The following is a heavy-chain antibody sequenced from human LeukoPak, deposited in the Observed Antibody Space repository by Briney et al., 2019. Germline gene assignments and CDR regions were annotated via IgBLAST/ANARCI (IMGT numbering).Heavy chain of an antibody. J-gene: IGHJ4*02. CDR3: ARRGPYFDY. CDR1: GFTFSNNW. CDR2: ISSTSSDI. D-gene: IGHD3-10*01. Sequence: PGGSLRLSCAASGFTFSNNWMTWVRQAPGKGLEWISYISSTSSDIYYLDSVKGRFTISRDNAKNSLYLQMNSLRAEDTSIYYCARRGPYFDYWGQGILVTVSS. V-gene: IGHV3-21*05.